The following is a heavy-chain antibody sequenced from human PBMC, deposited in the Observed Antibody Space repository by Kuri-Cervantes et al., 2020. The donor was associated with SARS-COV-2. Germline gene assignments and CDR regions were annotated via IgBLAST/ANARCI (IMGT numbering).Heavy chain of an antibody. CDR2: IYYSGST. V-gene: IGHV4-59*08. D-gene: IGHD3-3*01. Sequence: SETLSLTCTVSGGSISSHYWSWIRQPPGKGLEWIGYIYYSGSTNYNPSLKSRVTISVDTSKNQFSLKLSSVTAADTAVYYCARLGEGDDYDFWSGYYKGGYFDYWGQGTLVTVS. CDR3: ARLGEGDDYDFWSGYYKGGYFDY. CDR1: GGSISSHY. J-gene: IGHJ4*02.